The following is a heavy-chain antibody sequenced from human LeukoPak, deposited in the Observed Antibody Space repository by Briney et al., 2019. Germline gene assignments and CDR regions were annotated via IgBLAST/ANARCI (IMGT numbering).Heavy chain of an antibody. J-gene: IGHJ6*02. CDR1: GGSFSGYY. V-gene: IGHV4-34*01. CDR3: ARRRWYYYGMDV. D-gene: IGHD2-15*01. Sequence: SSETLSLTCAVYGGSFSGYYWSWIRQPPGKGLEWIGEINHSGSTNYNPSLKSRVTISVDTSKNQFSLKLSSVTAADTAVYYCARRRWYYYGMDVWGQGTTVTVSS. CDR2: INHSGST.